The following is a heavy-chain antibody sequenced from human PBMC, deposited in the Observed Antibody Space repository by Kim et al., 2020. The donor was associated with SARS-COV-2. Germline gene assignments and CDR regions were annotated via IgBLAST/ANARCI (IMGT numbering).Heavy chain of an antibody. Sequence: GGSLRLSCAASGFTLSTYWMHWVRQAPGKGLMWVSHINRDGSRAAYADSVRGRFTVSRDNAKNTLYLQMDSLRAEDTAVYYCARDRGKQDDYWGQGTLGT. J-gene: IGHJ4*02. D-gene: IGHD5-12*01. CDR3: ARDRGKQDDY. V-gene: IGHV3-74*03. CDR2: INRDGSRA. CDR1: GFTLSTYW.